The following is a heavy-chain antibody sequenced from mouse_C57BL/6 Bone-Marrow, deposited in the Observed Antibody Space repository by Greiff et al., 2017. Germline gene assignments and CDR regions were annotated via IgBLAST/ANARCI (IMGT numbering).Heavy chain of an antibody. CDR2: IDPNSGGT. CDR1: GYTFTSYW. D-gene: IGHD2-5*01. Sequence: QVQLQQPGAELVKPGASVKLSCKASGYTFTSYWMHWVKQRPGRGLEWIGRIDPNSGGTKYNEQFKSKATLTVDKPSSPAYMQLSSLTSEDSAVYYCARGGGYSNQPPFFAYWGQGTLVTVSA. V-gene: IGHV1-72*01. J-gene: IGHJ3*01. CDR3: ARGGGYSNQPPFFAY.